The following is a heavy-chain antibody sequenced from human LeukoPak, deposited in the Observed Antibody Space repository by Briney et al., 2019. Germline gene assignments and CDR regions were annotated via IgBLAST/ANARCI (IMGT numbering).Heavy chain of an antibody. V-gene: IGHV3-48*03. CDR1: GFTFSSYE. CDR2: ISGSGGNI. Sequence: GGSLRLSCAASGFTFSSYEMNWVRQAPGKGLEWVSYISGSGGNIYYADSAKGRFTITRDNAKNSLFPQMNSLRAEDTAVYYCARGFLFPYYFDYWGQGTLVTVSS. J-gene: IGHJ4*02. CDR3: ARGFLFPYYFDY.